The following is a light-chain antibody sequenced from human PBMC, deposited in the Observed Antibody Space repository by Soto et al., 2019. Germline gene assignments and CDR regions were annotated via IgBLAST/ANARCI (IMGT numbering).Light chain of an antibody. CDR1: QSVSSSY. CDR2: GAS. J-gene: IGKJ1*01. V-gene: IGKV3-20*01. CDR3: QQYGSSPWT. Sequence: EIGWTQSPGTLSLSPGERATLSCRASQSVSSSYLAWHQQKSGQAPRLLIYGASSRATGIPDEFSGRGSGTDFTLPISRLEREDFAVYYCQQYGSSPWTFGQGTKVEIK.